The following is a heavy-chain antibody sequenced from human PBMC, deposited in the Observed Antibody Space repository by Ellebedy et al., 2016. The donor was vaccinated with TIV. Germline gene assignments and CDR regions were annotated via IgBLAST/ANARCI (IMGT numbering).Heavy chain of an antibody. CDR1: GSTFNSYV. CDR3: VKSYDFWSGHYDGVHHGVDV. Sequence: PGGSLRLSCAASGSTFNSYVMSWVRQASGKGLEWVAVISGNGGITYYADSVKGRHTISRDNSKNTLYLQMNSLRAEDTAVYYCVKSYDFWSGHYDGVHHGVDVWGQGTTVTVSS. CDR2: ISGNGGIT. D-gene: IGHD3-3*01. V-gene: IGHV3-23*01. J-gene: IGHJ6*02.